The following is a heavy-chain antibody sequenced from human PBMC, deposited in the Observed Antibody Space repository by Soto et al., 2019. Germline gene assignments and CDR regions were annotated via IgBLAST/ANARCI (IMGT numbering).Heavy chain of an antibody. Sequence: QVQLVQSGAEVKKPGSSVKVSCKASGGTFSNYALDWVGQAPGQGLEWMGGIIPIFGTVRHAQNFQGRVTITADESTATAYMELSSLRSEDSAMYYCATGGERDYYDTSGWRRGQGTLVTVSS. CDR1: GGTFSNYA. CDR3: ATGGERDYYDTSGWR. J-gene: IGHJ1*01. CDR2: IIPIFGTV. D-gene: IGHD3-22*01. V-gene: IGHV1-69*12.